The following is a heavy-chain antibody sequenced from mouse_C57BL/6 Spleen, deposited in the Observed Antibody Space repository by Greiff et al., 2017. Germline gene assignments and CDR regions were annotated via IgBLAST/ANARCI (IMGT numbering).Heavy chain of an antibody. CDR3: ARSEGVVPFDY. J-gene: IGHJ2*01. V-gene: IGHV1-75*01. Sequence: VQRVESGPELVKPGASVKISCKASGYTFTDYYINWVKQRPGQGLEWIGWIFPGSGSTYYNEKFKGKATLTVDKSSSTAYMLLSSLTSEDSAVYFCARSEGVVPFDYWGQGTTLTVSS. CDR1: GYTFTDYY. CDR2: IFPGSGST. D-gene: IGHD1-1*01.